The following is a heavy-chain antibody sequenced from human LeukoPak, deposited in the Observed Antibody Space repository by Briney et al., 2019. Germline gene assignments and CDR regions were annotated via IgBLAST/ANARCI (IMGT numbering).Heavy chain of an antibody. V-gene: IGHV3-7*01. CDR3: ARTVPGYPDDYFDY. D-gene: IGHD6-19*01. J-gene: IGHJ4*02. Sequence: GGSLRLSCASSGFTFSRHWMSWVRQTPGKGLERVAHMNQDGSAIYYVDSVKGRFTISRDNAKNSLCLQMTGLTVADTAVYYCARTVPGYPDDYFDYWGQGTLVTVSS. CDR2: MNQDGSAI. CDR1: GFTFSRHW.